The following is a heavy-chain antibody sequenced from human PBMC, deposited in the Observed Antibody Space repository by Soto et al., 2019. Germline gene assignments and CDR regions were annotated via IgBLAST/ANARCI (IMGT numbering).Heavy chain of an antibody. V-gene: IGHV1-18*01. J-gene: IGHJ3*01. D-gene: IGHD3-22*01. Sequence: QVQLVQSGAEVKKPGASVKVSCKAAGYTFTSSGMSWVRQAPGQGLEWMGWISAHTGSSEYAQRFQGRVSMTTDRSTSTGYMELRSLRSDDTAVYYCASSFFYHGSDSRGYAFDAVDFCGPGTLVNVSS. CDR3: ASSFFYHGSDSRGYAFDAVDF. CDR1: GYTFTSSG. CDR2: ISAHTGSS.